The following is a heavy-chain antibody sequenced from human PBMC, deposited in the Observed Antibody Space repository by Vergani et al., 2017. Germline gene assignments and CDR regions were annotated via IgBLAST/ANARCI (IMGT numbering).Heavy chain of an antibody. CDR3: ARDGQVAATPGSVNLFDP. V-gene: IGHV4-4*07. D-gene: IGHD2-15*01. CDR1: GGSISSYY. Sequence: QVQLQESGPGLVKPSETLSLTCTVSGGSISSYYWSWIRQPAGKGLEWIGRIYTSGSTNYNPSLKSRVTMSVDTSKNQFSLKLSSVTAADTAVYYCARDGQVAATPGSVNLFDPWGQGTLVTVSS. CDR2: IYTSGST. J-gene: IGHJ5*02.